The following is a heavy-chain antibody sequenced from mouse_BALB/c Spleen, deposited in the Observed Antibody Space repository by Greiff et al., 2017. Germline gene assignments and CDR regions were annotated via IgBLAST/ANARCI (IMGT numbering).Heavy chain of an antibody. D-gene: IGHD4-1*01. CDR2: ISTYYGDA. CDR1: GYTFTDYA. Sequence: VQRVESGAELVRPGVSVKISCKGSGYTFTDYAMHWVKQSHAKSLEWIGVISTYYGDASYNQKFKGKATMTVDKSSSTAYMELARLTSEDSAIYYCARKGILGNYYAMDYWGQGTSVTVSS. V-gene: IGHV1S137*01. J-gene: IGHJ4*01. CDR3: ARKGILGNYYAMDY.